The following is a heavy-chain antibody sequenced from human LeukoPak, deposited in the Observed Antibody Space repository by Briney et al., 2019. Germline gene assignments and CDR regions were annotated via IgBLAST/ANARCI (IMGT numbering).Heavy chain of an antibody. CDR2: IYYSGST. D-gene: IGHD5-24*01. Sequence: PETLSLTCTVSGGSISSSSYYWGWIRQPPGKGLEWIGSIYYSGSTYYNPSLKSRVTISVDTSKNQFSLKLSSVTAADTAVYYCARDLRWLQAGEDIWGQGTMVTVSS. CDR3: ARDLRWLQAGEDI. V-gene: IGHV4-39*07. CDR1: GGSISSSSYY. J-gene: IGHJ3*02.